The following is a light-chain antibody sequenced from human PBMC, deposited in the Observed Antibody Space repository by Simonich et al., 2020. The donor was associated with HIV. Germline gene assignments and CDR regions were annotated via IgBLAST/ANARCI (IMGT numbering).Light chain of an antibody. CDR2: WAS. CDR3: QQYYSTPLT. Sequence: DIVMTQSTDSLAVSLGERATINCKSSQSVLYSSNNKNYLAWYQQKPGQPPKLLIYWASTRESGVPERFSGSGSGTDFTLTISSLQAEDVAVYYCQQYYSTPLTFGGGTKVEIK. J-gene: IGKJ4*01. CDR1: QSVLYSSNNKNY. V-gene: IGKV4-1*01.